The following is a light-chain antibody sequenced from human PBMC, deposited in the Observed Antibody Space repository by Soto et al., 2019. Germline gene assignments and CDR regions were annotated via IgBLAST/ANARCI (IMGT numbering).Light chain of an antibody. J-gene: IGKJ2*01. CDR2: LGS. Sequence: DIVMTQSPLSLPVTPGEPASISCRSSQSLLHSNGYNYLDWYLQKPGQSPQLLIYLGSNRASGVPDRFSGSGSGTDFTLKISRVEAGNFGFYYGRQALQTPQFGQGTKLEF. CDR3: RQALQTPQ. CDR1: QSLLHSNGYNY. V-gene: IGKV2-28*01.